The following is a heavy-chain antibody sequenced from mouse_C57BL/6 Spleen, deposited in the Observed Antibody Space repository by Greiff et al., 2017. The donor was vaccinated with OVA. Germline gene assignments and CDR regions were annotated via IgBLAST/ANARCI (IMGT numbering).Heavy chain of an antibody. CDR2: IYPGSGST. Sequence: VQLQQPGAELVKPGASVKMSCKASGYTFTSYWITWVKQRPGQGLEWIGDIYPGSGSTNYNEKFKSKATLTVDTSSSTAYMQLSSLTSEDSAVYYCARYYGNYVGWYFDVWGTGTTVTVSS. J-gene: IGHJ1*03. D-gene: IGHD2-1*01. V-gene: IGHV1-55*01. CDR1: GYTFTSYW. CDR3: ARYYGNYVGWYFDV.